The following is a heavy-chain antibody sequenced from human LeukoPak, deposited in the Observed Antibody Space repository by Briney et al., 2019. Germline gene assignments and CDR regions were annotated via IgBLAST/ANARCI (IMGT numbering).Heavy chain of an antibody. D-gene: IGHD2-21*02. Sequence: GGSLRLSCAASGFTFSSYAMSWVRQAPGKGLEWVSGINWNGGSTGYADSVKGRFTISRDNAKNSLYLQMNSLRAEDTALYYCARLAYCGGDCYSPYYYHYMDVWGKGTTVTVSS. J-gene: IGHJ6*03. CDR1: GFTFSSYA. V-gene: IGHV3-20*04. CDR2: INWNGGST. CDR3: ARLAYCGGDCYSPYYYHYMDV.